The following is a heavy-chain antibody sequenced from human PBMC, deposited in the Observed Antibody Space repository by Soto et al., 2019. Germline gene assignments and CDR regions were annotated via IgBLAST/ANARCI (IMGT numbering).Heavy chain of an antibody. CDR1: GFSFSSYA. D-gene: IGHD6-13*01. CDR2: ISYDGSHT. J-gene: IGHJ5*02. Sequence: PGGSLRLSCQASGFSFSSYAMHWVRQAPGKGLEWVGVISYDGSHTFYGQSAKGRFTITRDNSKNTLYLQMPSLTTDDTGVYYCAKVAGVATGGTVGGLDPWGQGTLVTVSS. CDR3: AKVAGVATGGTVGGLDP. V-gene: IGHV3-30*18.